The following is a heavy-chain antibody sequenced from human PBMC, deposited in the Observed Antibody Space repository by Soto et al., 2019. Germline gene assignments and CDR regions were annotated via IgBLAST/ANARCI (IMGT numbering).Heavy chain of an antibody. CDR2: ISGSGGST. CDR3: AKDSALYSGNYYGYYY. CDR1: GFTFSSYA. Sequence: GGSLRLSCAASGFTFSSYAMSWVRQAPGKGLEWVSGISGSGGSTSHADSVKGRFTISRDNSKNTLYLQMNSLRAEDTAVYYCAKDSALYSGNYYGYYYCGQGTLVTVS. J-gene: IGHJ4*02. D-gene: IGHD1-26*01. V-gene: IGHV3-23*01.